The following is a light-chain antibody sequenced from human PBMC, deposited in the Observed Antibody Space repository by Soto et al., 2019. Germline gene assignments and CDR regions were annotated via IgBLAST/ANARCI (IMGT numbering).Light chain of an antibody. Sequence: DIQLTQSPSTLSAAVGDSVTITCRASQNIRNFLAWYQQKPGKAPKPLIYDASTLKTGVPSRFSGSGSGSEFNFTITGLQPDDFATYFCQQYNTYSTFGQGTRLEIK. J-gene: IGKJ5*01. CDR1: QNIRNF. CDR3: QQYNTYST. V-gene: IGKV1-5*01. CDR2: DAS.